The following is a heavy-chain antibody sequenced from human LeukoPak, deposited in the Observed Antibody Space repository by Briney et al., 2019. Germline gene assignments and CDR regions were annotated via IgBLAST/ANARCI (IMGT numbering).Heavy chain of an antibody. Sequence: KPSGTLSLTCAVYGGSFSGYYWSWIRQPPGKGLEWIGEINHSGSTNSNPSLKSRVNISVDTSKNQFSLKLSSVTAADTARYYCARQIYCGGDCHYVDSWGQGTLVTVSS. J-gene: IGHJ4*02. CDR1: GGSFSGYY. V-gene: IGHV4-34*01. CDR3: ARQIYCGGDCHYVDS. D-gene: IGHD2-21*02. CDR2: INHSGST.